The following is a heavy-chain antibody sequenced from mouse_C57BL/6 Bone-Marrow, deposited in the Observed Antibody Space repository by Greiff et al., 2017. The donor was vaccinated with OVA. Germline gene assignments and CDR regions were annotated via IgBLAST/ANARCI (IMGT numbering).Heavy chain of an antibody. V-gene: IGHV1-64*01. J-gene: IGHJ1*03. CDR1: GYTFTSYW. Sequence: QLKQPGAELVKPGASVKLSCKASGYTFTSYWMHWVKQRPGQGLEWIGMIHPNGGSTNYNEKFKSKATLTVDKSSSTAYMQLSSLTSEDSAVYYCARGGWLLLWYFDVWGTGTTVTVSS. CDR2: IHPNGGST. D-gene: IGHD2-3*01. CDR3: ARGGWLLLWYFDV.